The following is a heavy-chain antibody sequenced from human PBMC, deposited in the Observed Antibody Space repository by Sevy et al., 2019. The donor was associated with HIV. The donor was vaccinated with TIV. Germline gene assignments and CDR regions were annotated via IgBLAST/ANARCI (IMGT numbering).Heavy chain of an antibody. D-gene: IGHD4-4*01. CDR3: ARTTVTTLSSARNNWFDP. CDR1: GDSINNGDYY. J-gene: IGHJ5*02. Sequence: SESLSLTCTVSGDSINNGDYYWSWIRQHPGKGLEGIGKIYYTGTTYYNPSLKSRLRISVERSENTLSLSLRSVTAADTAVYYCARTTVTTLSSARNNWFDPWGQGTLVTVSS. CDR2: IYYTGTT. V-gene: IGHV4-31*03.